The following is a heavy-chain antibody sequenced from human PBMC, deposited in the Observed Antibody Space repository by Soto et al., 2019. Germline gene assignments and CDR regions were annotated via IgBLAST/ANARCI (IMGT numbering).Heavy chain of an antibody. V-gene: IGHV3-43*01. J-gene: IGHJ6*02. CDR1: GFTFDDYT. CDR3: AKDISSRSLTIFGVVIIPGGMDV. Sequence: QAGGSLRLSCAASGFTFDDYTMHWVRQAPGKGLEWVSLISWDGGSTYYADSVKGRFTISRDNSKNSLYLQMNSLRTEDTALYYCAKDISSRSLTIFGVVIIPGGMDVWGQGTTVTVSS. D-gene: IGHD3-3*01. CDR2: ISWDGGST.